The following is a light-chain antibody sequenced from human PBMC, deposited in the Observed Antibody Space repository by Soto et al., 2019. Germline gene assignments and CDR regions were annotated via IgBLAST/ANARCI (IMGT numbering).Light chain of an antibody. CDR2: DAS. J-gene: IGKJ2*01. Sequence: DIQMTQSPSTLSASVGDRVTTTCRASQSISSWLAWYQQKPGKAPKLLIYDASSLESGVPSRFSGSGSGTEFTLTISSLQPDDFATYYCQQYNSPPYTFGQGTKLEIK. CDR3: QQYNSPPYT. CDR1: QSISSW. V-gene: IGKV1-5*01.